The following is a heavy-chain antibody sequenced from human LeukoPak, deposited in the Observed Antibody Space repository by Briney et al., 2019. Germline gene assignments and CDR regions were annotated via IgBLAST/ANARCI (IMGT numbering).Heavy chain of an antibody. CDR1: GFTFSSYW. D-gene: IGHD3-10*01. J-gene: IGHJ6*03. Sequence: AGGSLRFSCAASGFTFSSYWMSWVRQAPGKGLEWVANIKQDGSEKYYVDSVKGRFTISRDNAKNSLYLQMNSLRAEDTAVYYCARVSSKATVRGLITKKNYYYYYMDVWGKGTTVTISS. CDR2: IKQDGSEK. CDR3: ARVSSKATVRGLITKKNYYYYYMDV. V-gene: IGHV3-7*01.